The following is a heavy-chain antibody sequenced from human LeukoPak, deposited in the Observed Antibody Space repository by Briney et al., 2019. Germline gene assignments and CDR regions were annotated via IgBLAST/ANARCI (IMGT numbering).Heavy chain of an antibody. CDR2: IYYSGST. J-gene: IGHJ5*02. V-gene: IGHV4-39*07. D-gene: IGHD6-6*01. Sequence: SETLSLTCTVSGGSISSSSYYWVWLRQPPGKGLEWIGSIYYSGSTYYNPSLKSRVTISVDTSKNQFSLKLSSVTAADTAVYFSARTLDSGSAHWFDPWGQGTLVTVSS. CDR3: ARTLDSGSAHWFDP. CDR1: GGSISSSSYY.